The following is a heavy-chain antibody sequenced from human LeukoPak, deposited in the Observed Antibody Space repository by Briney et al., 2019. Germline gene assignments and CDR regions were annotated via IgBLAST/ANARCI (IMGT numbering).Heavy chain of an antibody. J-gene: IGHJ6*03. V-gene: IGHV5-51*01. CDR3: ARPPSGYSSGWYYMDV. D-gene: IGHD6-19*01. CDR1: GYSFTSYW. CDR2: IYPGDSDT. Sequence: GESLKISCKGSGYSFTSYWIGWVRQMPGKGLEGMGIIYPGDSDTRYSPSFQGQVTISADKSISTAYLQWSSLKASDTAMYYCARPPSGYSSGWYYMDVWGKGTTVTVSS.